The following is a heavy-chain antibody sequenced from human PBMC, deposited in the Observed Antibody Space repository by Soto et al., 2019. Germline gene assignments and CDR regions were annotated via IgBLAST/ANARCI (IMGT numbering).Heavy chain of an antibody. CDR2: IYHSGST. CDR3: ARDNEAYDYIWGSYRYSRAFDI. V-gene: IGHV4-4*02. Sequence: PSETLSLTCAVSSGSISSSNWWSWVRQPPGKGLEWIGEIYHSGSTNYNPSLKSRVTISVDKSKNQFSLKLSSVTAADTAVYYCARDNEAYDYIWGSYRYSRAFDIWGQGTMVTVSS. J-gene: IGHJ3*02. D-gene: IGHD3-16*02. CDR1: SGSISSSNW.